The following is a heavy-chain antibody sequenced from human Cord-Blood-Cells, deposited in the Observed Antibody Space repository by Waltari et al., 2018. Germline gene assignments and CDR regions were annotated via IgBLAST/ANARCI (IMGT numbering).Heavy chain of an antibody. CDR3: ARFRRQLVFGFDY. D-gene: IGHD6-6*01. CDR1: GYTFTGYY. CDR2: NNPNSGDT. J-gene: IGHJ4*02. Sequence: QVQLVQSGAEVKKPGASVKVSCKASGYTFTGYYMHWVRPAPGQGREWTGWNNPNSGDTNYAQKLQGRVTMTRDTSISTAYMELSRLRSDDTAVYYCARFRRQLVFGFDYWGQGTLVTVSS. V-gene: IGHV1-2*02.